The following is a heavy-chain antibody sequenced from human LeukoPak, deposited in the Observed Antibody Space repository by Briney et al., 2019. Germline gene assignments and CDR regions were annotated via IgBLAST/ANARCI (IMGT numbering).Heavy chain of an antibody. CDR3: ARESAIVRVPFDN. CDR2: INTDGSDT. V-gene: IGHV3-74*01. Sequence: GGSLRLSCRVSGFTFNKYWMHWVRQAPGKGLVWVSRINTDGSDTNYADFVKGRITISRDNARNTLYLQMNGLRVEDTARYYCARESAIVRVPFDNWGQGTLVTVSS. J-gene: IGHJ4*02. CDR1: GFTFNKYW. D-gene: IGHD2/OR15-2a*01.